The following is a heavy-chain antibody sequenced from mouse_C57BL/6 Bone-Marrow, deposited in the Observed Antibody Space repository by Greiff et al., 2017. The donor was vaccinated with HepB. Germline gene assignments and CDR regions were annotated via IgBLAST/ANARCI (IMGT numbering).Heavy chain of an antibody. D-gene: IGHD2-3*01. CDR2: LDPETGGT. Sequence: VQLQQSGAELVRPGASVTLSCKASGYTFTDYEMHWVKQTPVHGLEWIGALDPETGGTAYNQKFKGKAILTAYKSSSTAYMEIRSLTSEDSAVYYCTRSDDGYYRYWFAYWCQGTLVTVS. V-gene: IGHV1-15*01. J-gene: IGHJ3*01. CDR1: GYTFTDYE. CDR3: TRSDDGYYRYWFAY.